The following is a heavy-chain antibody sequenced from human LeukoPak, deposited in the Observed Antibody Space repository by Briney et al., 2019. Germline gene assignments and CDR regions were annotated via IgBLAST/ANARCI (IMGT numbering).Heavy chain of an antibody. Sequence: SVTVSFKASGGTFSSYAISWVRQAPGQGLEWMGGIIPIFGTANYAQKFQGRVTITADESTSTAYMELSSLRSQDTAVYYCATWMAGTKDFDSWGQGTLVTVSS. J-gene: IGHJ4*02. CDR1: GGTFSSYA. D-gene: IGHD6-19*01. CDR3: ATWMAGTKDFDS. V-gene: IGHV1-69*01. CDR2: IIPIFGTA.